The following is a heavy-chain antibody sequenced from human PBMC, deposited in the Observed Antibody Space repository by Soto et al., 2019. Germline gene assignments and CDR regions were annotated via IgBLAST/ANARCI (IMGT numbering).Heavy chain of an antibody. J-gene: IGHJ6*02. V-gene: IGHV1-18*01. CDR3: ARVWSGIVGASPPSYYYYGMDV. CDR2: ISAYNGNT. Sequence: VASVKVSCKASGYTFTSYGISWVRQAPGQGLEWMGWISAYNGNTNYAQKLQGRVTMTTDTSTSTAYMELRSLRSDDTAVYYCARVWSGIVGASPPSYYYYGMDVWGQGTTVTSP. D-gene: IGHD1-26*01. CDR1: GYTFTSYG.